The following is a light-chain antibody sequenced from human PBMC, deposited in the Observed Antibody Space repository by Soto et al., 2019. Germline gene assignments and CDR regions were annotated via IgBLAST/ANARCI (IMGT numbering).Light chain of an antibody. J-gene: IGKJ5*01. V-gene: IGKV2-30*02. CDR1: QSLVHSDGIAY. CDR3: MQGTHWPIT. CDR2: KVS. Sequence: LMTQSPLSLPVTLXXXXXXXCRSNQSLVHSDGIAYFSWFQQRPGRSPRRLIYKVSNRDSGVPARFSGSGSGTDFALKISRVEAEDVGVYYCMQGTHWPITFGQGTRLEIK.